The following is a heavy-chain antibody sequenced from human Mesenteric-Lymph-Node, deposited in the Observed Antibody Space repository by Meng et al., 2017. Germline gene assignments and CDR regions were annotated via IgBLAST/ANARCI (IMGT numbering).Heavy chain of an antibody. V-gene: IGHV1-8*01. CDR3: ARDGVYSGWYSDDYYYYGMDV. CDR2: MNPNSGNT. D-gene: IGHD6-19*01. J-gene: IGHJ6*02. Sequence: ASVKVSCKASGYTFTSYDINWVRQATGQGLEWMGWMNPNSGNTGYAQKFQGRVTMTRNTSISTAYMELSSLRSEDTAVYYCARDGVYSGWYSDDYYYYGMDVWGQGTTVTVSS. CDR1: GYTFTSYD.